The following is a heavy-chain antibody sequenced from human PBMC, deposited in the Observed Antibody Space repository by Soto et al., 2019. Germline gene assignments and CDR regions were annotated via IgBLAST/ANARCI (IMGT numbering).Heavy chain of an antibody. CDR1: GGTFSSYA. J-gene: IGHJ6*02. CDR2: ISAIYGNT. Sequence: ASVKVSCKASGGTFSSYAISWVRQAPGQGLEWMGRISAIYGNTKYAQKFRGRVTMATDTSTSTVYMELRNLRSDDTAVYYCARCIQQDYYYGMDVWGQGTTVTVSS. CDR3: ARCIQQDYYYGMDV. V-gene: IGHV1-18*01. D-gene: IGHD5-18*01.